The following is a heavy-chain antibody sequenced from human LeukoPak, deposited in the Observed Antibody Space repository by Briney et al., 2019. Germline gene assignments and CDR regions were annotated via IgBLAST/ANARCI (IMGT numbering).Heavy chain of an antibody. CDR1: GGSISSYY. CDR2: IYYSGST. D-gene: IGHD4-17*01. V-gene: IGHV4-59*01. Sequence: SETLSLTCTVSGGSISSYYWSWIRQPPGKGLEWIGYIYYSGSTNYNPSLKSRVTISVDTSKNQFSLKLSSVTAADTAVYYCAREEYDDSAEGYYFDYWGQGTLVTVSS. CDR3: AREEYDDSAEGYYFDY. J-gene: IGHJ4*02.